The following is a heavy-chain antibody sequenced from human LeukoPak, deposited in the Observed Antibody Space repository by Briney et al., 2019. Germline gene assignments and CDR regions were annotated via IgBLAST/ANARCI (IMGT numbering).Heavy chain of an antibody. Sequence: GGSLRLSCAASGFTFSSYSMNWVRQAPGKGLEGVSSISSSSSDISYADSVKGRFTISRDNAKNSLYLQMNSLRAEDTAVYYCARVSIAVADTSFDYWGQGTLVTVSS. CDR3: ARVSIAVADTSFDY. CDR2: ISSSSSDI. CDR1: GFTFSSYS. V-gene: IGHV3-21*01. D-gene: IGHD6-19*01. J-gene: IGHJ4*02.